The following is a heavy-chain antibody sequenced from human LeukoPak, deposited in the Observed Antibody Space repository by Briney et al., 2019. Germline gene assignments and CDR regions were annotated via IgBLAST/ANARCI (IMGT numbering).Heavy chain of an antibody. CDR3: ARGRSGSYSFDY. V-gene: IGHV3-21*01. CDR2: ISSSSSYI. J-gene: IGHJ4*02. CDR1: GFTFSSYE. D-gene: IGHD3-10*01. Sequence: GGSLRLSCAVSGFTFSSYEMNWVRQAPGKGLEWVSSISSSSSYIYYADSVKGRFTISRDNAKNSLYLQMNSLRAEDTAVYYCARGRSGSYSFDYWGQGTLVTVSS.